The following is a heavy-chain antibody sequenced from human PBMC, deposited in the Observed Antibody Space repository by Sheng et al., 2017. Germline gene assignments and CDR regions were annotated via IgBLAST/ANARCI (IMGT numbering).Heavy chain of an antibody. CDR2: MNPNSGNT. V-gene: IGHV1-8*03. CDR1: GYTFSTSG. J-gene: IGHJ5*02. CDR3: ASLAAAAGYT. Sequence: QVQLVQSGGDVKKPGASVKVSCKASGYTFSTSGISWVRQAPGQGFEWMGWMNPNSGNTGYAQKFQGRVSITRDTSISTAYMELSSLRSEDTAVYYCASLAAAAGYTWGQGTLVTVSS. D-gene: IGHD6-13*01.